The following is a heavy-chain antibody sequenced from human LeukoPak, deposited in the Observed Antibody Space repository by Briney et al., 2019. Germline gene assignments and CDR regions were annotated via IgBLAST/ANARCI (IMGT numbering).Heavy chain of an antibody. CDR1: GYTFTGYY. V-gene: IGHV1-2*02. J-gene: IGHJ5*02. D-gene: IGHD2-2*01. CDR3: AREGLGSTSLEFDP. CDR2: INPNSGGT. Sequence: ASVKVSCKASGYTFTGYYMHWVRQAPGQRLEWMGWINPNSGGTNYAQKFQGRVTMTRDTSISTAYMELSRLRSDDTAVYYCAREGLGSTSLEFDPWGQGTLVTASS.